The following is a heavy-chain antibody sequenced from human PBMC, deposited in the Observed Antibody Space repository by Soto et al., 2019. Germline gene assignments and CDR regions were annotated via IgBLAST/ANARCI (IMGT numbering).Heavy chain of an antibody. CDR1: GFIFNEYG. V-gene: IGHV3-33*03. Sequence: QVQLVESGGGVVQPGRSLRLSCAASGFIFNEYGMHWVRQAPGKGLEWVAVIWYDGSNKCYADSVKGRFTFSRDNSKNTMSLQMNSLRVEDTAVYYCARWGCSGSNCNLNQRSFDLWGQGTLVTVSS. J-gene: IGHJ4*02. CDR3: ARWGCSGSNCNLNQRSFDL. CDR2: IWYDGSNK. D-gene: IGHD2-15*01.